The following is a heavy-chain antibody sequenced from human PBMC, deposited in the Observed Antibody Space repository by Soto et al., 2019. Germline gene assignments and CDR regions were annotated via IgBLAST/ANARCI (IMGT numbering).Heavy chain of an antibody. CDR1: GYTFTSYY. D-gene: IGHD2-21*01. J-gene: IGHJ5*02. V-gene: IGHV1-46*01. Sequence: QVQLVQSGAEVKKPGASVKVSCKASGYTFTSYYMHWVRQAPGQGLEWMRIINPSGGSTSYAQKFQGRVTMTRDTSTSTVYMELSSLRSEDTAVYYCARDGDALGYIAGNWFDPWGQGTLVTVSS. CDR2: INPSGGST. CDR3: ARDGDALGYIAGNWFDP.